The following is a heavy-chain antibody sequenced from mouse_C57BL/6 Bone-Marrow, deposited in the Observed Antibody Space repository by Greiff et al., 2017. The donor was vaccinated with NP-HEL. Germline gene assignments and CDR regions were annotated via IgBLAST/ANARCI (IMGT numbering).Heavy chain of an antibody. Sequence: QVQLKQSGAELVRPGASVKLSFKASGYPFTDYYINWVKQRPGQGLEWIARIYPGSGNTYYNEKFKGKATLTAEKASSTAYMQLSSLTSEDSAVYFCARGNSYCDYWGQGTTLTGSS. V-gene: IGHV1-76*01. CDR3: ARGNSYCDY. CDR1: GYPFTDYY. CDR2: IYPGSGNT. D-gene: IGHD2-1*01. J-gene: IGHJ2*01.